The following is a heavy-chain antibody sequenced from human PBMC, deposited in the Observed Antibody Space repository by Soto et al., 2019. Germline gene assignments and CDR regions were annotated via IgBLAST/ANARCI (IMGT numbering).Heavy chain of an antibody. V-gene: IGHV1-18*04. CDR2: ISAYNGNT. J-gene: IGHJ5*02. D-gene: IGHD6-19*01. CDR3: ARDPGRSSGWPNWFDP. CDR1: GYTFTSYG. Sequence: PVKVSCKASGYTFTSYGISWVRQAPGQGLEWMGWISAYNGNTNYAQKLQGRVTMTTDTSTSTAYMELRSLRSDDTAVYYCARDPGRSSGWPNWFDPWGQGTLVTVSS.